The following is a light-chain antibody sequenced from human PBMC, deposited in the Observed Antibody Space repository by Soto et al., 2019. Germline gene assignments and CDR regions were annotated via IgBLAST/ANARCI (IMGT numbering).Light chain of an antibody. J-gene: IGKJ3*01. CDR2: DAS. CDR1: QSVSSY. CDR3: QQRSNWPGS. V-gene: IGKV3-11*01. Sequence: EIVLTQSPATLSLSPGERATLSCRASQSVSSYLAWYQQKPGQAPRLLIYDASNRATCIPARFSGSGSGTDFTLTISSLEPEDFAVYYCQQRSNWPGSFGPGTKVDIK.